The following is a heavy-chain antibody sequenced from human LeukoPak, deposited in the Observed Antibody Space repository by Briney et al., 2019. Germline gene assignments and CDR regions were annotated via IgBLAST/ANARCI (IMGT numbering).Heavy chain of an antibody. D-gene: IGHD3-10*01. CDR2: INAGTGDT. Sequence: ASVKVSCKASGYIFTGYAMHWVRQAPGQSLEWMGWINAGTGDTGYSQKFQGGVTITRDTSATTVYMYLGSLKSEDTAMYYCTRDISTVLLWFGEPHAFDLWGQGTMVTVSS. CDR1: GYIFTGYA. V-gene: IGHV1-3*01. CDR3: TRDISTVLLWFGEPHAFDL. J-gene: IGHJ3*01.